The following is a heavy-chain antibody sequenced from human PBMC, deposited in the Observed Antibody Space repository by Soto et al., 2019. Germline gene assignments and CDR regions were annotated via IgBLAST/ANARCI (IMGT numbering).Heavy chain of an antibody. CDR3: ARDHSSSWYQNYYYYYGMDV. CDR2: INAGNGNT. V-gene: IGHV1-3*01. Sequence: ASVKVSCKASGYTFTSYGISWVRQAPGQGLEWMGWINAGNGNTKYSQKFQGRVTITRDTSASTAYMELSSLRSEDTAVYYCARDHSSSWYQNYYYYYGMDVWGQGTTVTISS. D-gene: IGHD6-13*01. CDR1: GYTFTSYG. J-gene: IGHJ6*02.